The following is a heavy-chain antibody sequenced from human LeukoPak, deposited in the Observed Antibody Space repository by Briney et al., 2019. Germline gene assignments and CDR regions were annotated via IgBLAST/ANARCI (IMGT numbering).Heavy chain of an antibody. Sequence: SETLSLTCTVSGGSISSGGYYWSWIRQHPGKGLEWIGYIYYSGSTYYNPSLKSRVTISVDTSKNQFSLKLSSVHAADTAVYYWARVVHGSGSQPFDYWGQGTLVTVSS. CDR3: ARVVHGSGSQPFDY. D-gene: IGHD3-10*01. CDR2: IYYSGST. V-gene: IGHV4-31*03. J-gene: IGHJ4*02. CDR1: GGSISSGGYY.